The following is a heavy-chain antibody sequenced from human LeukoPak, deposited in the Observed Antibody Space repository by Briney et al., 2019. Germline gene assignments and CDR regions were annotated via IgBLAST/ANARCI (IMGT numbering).Heavy chain of an antibody. CDR3: ARESDTSGWYDY. Sequence: GGSLRLSCAAPGFIFAIHWVRQAPGKGLECVSLISGDGGSTFYADSVRGRFTISRDNTRKSLSLQMSSLRGEDTALYYCARESDTSGWYDYWGQGTLVTVPS. D-gene: IGHD6-19*01. CDR1: GFIFA. V-gene: IGHV3-43*02. J-gene: IGHJ4*02. CDR2: ISGDGGST.